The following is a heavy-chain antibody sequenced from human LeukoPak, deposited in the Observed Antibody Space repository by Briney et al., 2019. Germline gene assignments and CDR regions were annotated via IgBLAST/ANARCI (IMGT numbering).Heavy chain of an antibody. V-gene: IGHV1-2*02. CDR2: INPNSGGT. D-gene: IGHD3-3*01. Sequence: ASVKVSCKASGYTFTSYGISWVRQAPGQGLEWMGWINPNSGGTNYAQKFQGRVTMTRDTSISTAYMELSRLRSDDTAVYYCARALYDFWSGAYYWGQGTLVTVSS. CDR3: ARALYDFWSGAYY. CDR1: GYTFTSYG. J-gene: IGHJ4*02.